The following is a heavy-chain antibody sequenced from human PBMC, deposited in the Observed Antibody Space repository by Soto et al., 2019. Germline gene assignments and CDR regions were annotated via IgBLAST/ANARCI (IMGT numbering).Heavy chain of an antibody. J-gene: IGHJ4*02. Sequence: DVQLLESGGDLVQPGGSLRLSCGASGFSFSSYAMSWVRQVPGKGLEWVSGISDGGGVTKYYAPSVKGRFTISRDDYKNTLYLQMNSLRGDDTAVFYCVRRLNCRGATCPFDYWGQGTRVTVSS. CDR1: GFSFSSYA. V-gene: IGHV3-23*01. CDR2: ISDGGGVTK. D-gene: IGHD2-21*01. CDR3: VRRLNCRGATCPFDY.